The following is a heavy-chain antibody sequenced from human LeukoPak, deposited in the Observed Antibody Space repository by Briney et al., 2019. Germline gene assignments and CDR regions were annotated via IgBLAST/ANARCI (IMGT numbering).Heavy chain of an antibody. Sequence: GGSLRLSCAASGFTFSSYGMHWVRQAPGKGLEWVAVISYDGSNKYYADSVKGRFTISRDNSKNTLYLQMNSLRAEDTAVYYCAKEYSSSWFYFDYWGQGTLVTVSS. D-gene: IGHD6-13*01. J-gene: IGHJ4*02. CDR1: GFTFSSYG. CDR3: AKEYSSSWFYFDY. CDR2: ISYDGSNK. V-gene: IGHV3-30*18.